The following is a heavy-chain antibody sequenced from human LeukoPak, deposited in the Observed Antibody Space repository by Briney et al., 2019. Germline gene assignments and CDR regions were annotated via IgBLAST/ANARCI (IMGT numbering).Heavy chain of an antibody. J-gene: IGHJ5*02. V-gene: IGHV3-74*01. CDR2: IKGDGSST. CDR1: GFDFSGYW. CDR3: ARDKTYGYNL. D-gene: IGHD5-18*01. Sequence: GGSLRLPCAASGFDFSGYWMHWVRHDAGKGLVWVSRIKGDGSSTTYADSVKGRFTISRDNAKNTVYLQMNSLRAEDTAVYYCARDKTYGYNLWGQGTRVTVSS.